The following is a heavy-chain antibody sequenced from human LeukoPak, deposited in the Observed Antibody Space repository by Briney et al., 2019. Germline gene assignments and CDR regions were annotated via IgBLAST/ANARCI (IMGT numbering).Heavy chain of an antibody. CDR1: GYTFTSYG. J-gene: IGHJ4*02. V-gene: IGHV1-2*02. CDR2: INPNSGGT. Sequence: ASVKVSCKASGYTFTSYGISWVRQAPGQGLEWMGWINPNSGGTNYAQKFQGRVTMTRDTSISTAYMELNRLRSDDTAVYYCARTLYSSSRFDYWGQGTLVTVSS. CDR3: ARTLYSSSRFDY. D-gene: IGHD6-13*01.